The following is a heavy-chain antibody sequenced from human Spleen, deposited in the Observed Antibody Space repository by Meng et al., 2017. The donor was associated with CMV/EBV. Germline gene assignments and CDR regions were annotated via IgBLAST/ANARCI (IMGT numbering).Heavy chain of an antibody. J-gene: IGHJ5*02. V-gene: IGHV3-69-1*01. CDR1: GFTFSDYY. Sequence: ETLSLTCAASGFTFSDYYMNWVRQAPGKGLEWVSSISSSSTIYYADSVKGRFTISRDNAKNSLYLQMNSLRAEDTAVYYCARDLIVGASNWFDPWGQGTLVTVSS. CDR2: ISSSSTI. D-gene: IGHD1-26*01. CDR3: ARDLIVGASNWFDP.